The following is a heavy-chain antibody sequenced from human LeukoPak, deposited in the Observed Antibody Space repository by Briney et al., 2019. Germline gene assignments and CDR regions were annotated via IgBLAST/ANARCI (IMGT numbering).Heavy chain of an antibody. J-gene: IGHJ4*02. D-gene: IGHD3-10*01. CDR3: TTDKDLGELLWFGELLNHPFDY. Sequence: GGSLRLSCAASGFTFSSYAMSWVRQAPGKGLEWVGRIKSKTDGGTTDYAAPVKGRFTISRDDSKNTLYLQMNSLKTEDTAVYYCTTDKDLGELLWFGELLNHPFDYWGQGTLVTVSS. CDR2: IKSKTDGGTT. V-gene: IGHV3-15*01. CDR1: GFTFSSYA.